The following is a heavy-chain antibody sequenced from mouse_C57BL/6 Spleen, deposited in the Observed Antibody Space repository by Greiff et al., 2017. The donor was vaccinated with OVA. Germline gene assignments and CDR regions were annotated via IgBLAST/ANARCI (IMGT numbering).Heavy chain of an antibody. Sequence: EVQRVESEGGLVQPGSSMKLSCTASGFTFSDYYMAWVRQVPEKGLEWVANINYDGSSTYYLDSLKSRFIISRDNAKNILYLQMSSLKSEDTATYYCARDGYYGYFDVWGTGTTVTVSS. CDR3: ARDGYYGYFDV. CDR2: INYDGSST. D-gene: IGHD2-2*01. J-gene: IGHJ1*03. CDR1: GFTFSDYY. V-gene: IGHV5-16*01.